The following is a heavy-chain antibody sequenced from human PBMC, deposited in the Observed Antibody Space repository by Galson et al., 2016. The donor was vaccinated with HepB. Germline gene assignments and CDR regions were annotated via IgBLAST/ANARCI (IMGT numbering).Heavy chain of an antibody. D-gene: IGHD3-10*01. Sequence: SLRLSCAVSGFNFREYGMHWVRQAPGKGLEWAALISYDGRDEFYADSVKGRFTVSRDNSRNTSHLQMNALGPEDTAVYYCARDSWGSGSSAYWGQGTLVIVSS. V-gene: IGHV3-30*01. CDR2: ISYDGRDE. CDR3: ARDSWGSGSSAY. CDR1: GFNFREYG. J-gene: IGHJ4*02.